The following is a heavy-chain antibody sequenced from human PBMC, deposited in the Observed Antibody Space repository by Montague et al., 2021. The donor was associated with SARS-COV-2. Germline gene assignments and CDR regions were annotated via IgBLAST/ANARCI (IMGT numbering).Heavy chain of an antibody. Sequence: TLSLTCTVSGGSISSGSYYWSWIRQHPGKGLVWIGYIYYSGSSNYNLSLQSRVTISVDTSKNQFSLRLSSVTAADTAVYYCARARTSLIVVVNEFDYWGQGTLVTVSS. CDR3: ARARTSLIVVVNEFDY. D-gene: IGHD2-21*01. J-gene: IGHJ4*02. CDR2: IYYSGSS. CDR1: GGSISSGSYY. V-gene: IGHV4-31*03.